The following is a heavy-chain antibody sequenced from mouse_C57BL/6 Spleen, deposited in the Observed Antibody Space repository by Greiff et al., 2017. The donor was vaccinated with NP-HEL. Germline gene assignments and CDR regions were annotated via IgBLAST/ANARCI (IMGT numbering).Heavy chain of an antibody. J-gene: IGHJ2*01. Sequence: EVKLMESGPELVKPGASVKISCKASGYSFTDYNMNWVKQSNGKSLEWIGVINPNYGTTSYNQKFKGKATLTVDQSSSTAYMQLNSLTSEDSAVYYCAREKMGVYYFDYWGQGTTLTVSS. CDR2: INPNYGTT. CDR3: AREKMGVYYFDY. CDR1: GYSFTDYN. V-gene: IGHV1-39*01. D-gene: IGHD2-3*01.